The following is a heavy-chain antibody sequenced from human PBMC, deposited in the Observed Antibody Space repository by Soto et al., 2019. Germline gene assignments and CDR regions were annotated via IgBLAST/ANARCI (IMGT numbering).Heavy chain of an antibody. CDR3: ARQIAAAGTLYYYYGMDV. Sequence: QVQLVQSGAEVKKPGASVKVSCKASGYTFISYGISWVRQAPGQGLEWMGWINPNNGGTNYAQKFQGWVTMTRDTSISTAYMELSRLRSDDTAVYYCARQIAAAGTLYYYYGMDVWGQGTTVTVSS. CDR1: GYTFISYG. J-gene: IGHJ6*02. CDR2: INPNNGGT. D-gene: IGHD6-13*01. V-gene: IGHV1-2*04.